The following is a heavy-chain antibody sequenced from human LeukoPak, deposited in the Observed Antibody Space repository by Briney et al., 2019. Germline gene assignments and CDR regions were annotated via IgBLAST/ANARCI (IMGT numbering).Heavy chain of an antibody. CDR1: GFTFSSYG. J-gene: IGHJ6*02. V-gene: IGHV3-30*18. Sequence: GGSLRLSCAASGFTFSSYGMHWVRQAPGKGLEWVAVISYDGSNKYHADSVKGRFTISRDNSKNTLYLQMNSLRAEDTAVYYCAKAHIAVAGDYYYGMDVWGQGTTVTVSS. CDR2: ISYDGSNK. CDR3: AKAHIAVAGDYYYGMDV. D-gene: IGHD6-19*01.